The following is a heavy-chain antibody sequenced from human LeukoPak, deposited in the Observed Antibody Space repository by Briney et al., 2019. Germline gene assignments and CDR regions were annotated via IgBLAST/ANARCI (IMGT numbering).Heavy chain of an antibody. D-gene: IGHD2/OR15-2a*01. V-gene: IGHV3-30-3*01. Sequence: GGSLRLSCAASGFTFTSYAMQWVRQAPGKGLEWVAVLSYDGSNKYYADSVKGRFTISRDNSKNTLYLQMNSLRAEDTAVYYCARDGEYGYYYYGMDVWGQGTTVTVSS. CDR1: GFTFTSYA. CDR3: ARDGEYGYYYYGMDV. CDR2: LSYDGSNK. J-gene: IGHJ6*02.